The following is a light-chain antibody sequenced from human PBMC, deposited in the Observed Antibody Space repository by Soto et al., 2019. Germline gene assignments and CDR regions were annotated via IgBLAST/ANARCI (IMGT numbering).Light chain of an antibody. Sequence: QSALTQPASVSGSPGQSITVSCTRSSSHVGSYDFVSWYQQHPGKAPKALIYEVTKRPSGVSNRFSGSKSGNTASLTISGLQADDAADYYCCADAGSSRYVFGTGTKLTVL. J-gene: IGLJ1*01. CDR1: SSHVGSYDF. CDR3: CADAGSSRYV. CDR2: EVT. V-gene: IGLV2-23*02.